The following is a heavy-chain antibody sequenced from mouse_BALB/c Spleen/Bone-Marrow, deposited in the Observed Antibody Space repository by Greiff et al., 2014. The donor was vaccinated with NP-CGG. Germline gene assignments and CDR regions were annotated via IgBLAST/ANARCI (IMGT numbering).Heavy chain of an antibody. J-gene: IGHJ3*01. D-gene: IGHD2-13*01. CDR3: ARGDYSFAY. V-gene: IGHV1-54*01. Sequence: VQLQQSGAELVRPGTSVKVSCKASGYAFTNYLIEWVKQRPGQGLEWIGVINPGSGGTNYNEKFKGKATLTADKSSSTAYMQLSSLTSDDFAVYFCARGDYSFAYWGQGTLVTVSA. CDR2: INPGSGGT. CDR1: GYAFTNYL.